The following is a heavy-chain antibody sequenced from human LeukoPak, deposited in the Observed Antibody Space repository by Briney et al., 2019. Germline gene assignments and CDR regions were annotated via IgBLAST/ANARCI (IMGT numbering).Heavy chain of an antibody. D-gene: IGHD2-21*02. CDR1: GYRFSTHW. Sequence: KRGESLKISCQGSGYRFSTHWIAWVRQMPGKGLEWMGVIYPGDSDSRYSPSFQGQVTFSADKSINPAYLQWTSLKASATAIYYWAGEGGGDGQYDFDHWGQGTLVIVSS. CDR3: AGEGGGDGQYDFDH. J-gene: IGHJ4*02. CDR2: IYPGDSDS. V-gene: IGHV5-51*01.